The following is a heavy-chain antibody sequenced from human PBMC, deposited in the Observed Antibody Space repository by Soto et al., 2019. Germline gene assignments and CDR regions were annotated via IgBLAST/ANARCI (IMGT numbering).Heavy chain of an antibody. Sequence: GASVKFSCKASGYTFTSYGISWVRQAPGQGLEWMGWISAYNGNTNYAQKLQGRVTMTTDTSTSTAYMELRSLRSDDTAVYYCARVFGAVAGPPLNNWFDPWGQGTLVTVSS. CDR3: ARVFGAVAGPPLNNWFDP. J-gene: IGHJ5*02. CDR1: GYTFTSYG. D-gene: IGHD6-19*01. CDR2: ISAYNGNT. V-gene: IGHV1-18*01.